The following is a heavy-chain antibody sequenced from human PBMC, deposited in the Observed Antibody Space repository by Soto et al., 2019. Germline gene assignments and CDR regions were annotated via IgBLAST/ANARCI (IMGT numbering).Heavy chain of an antibody. CDR1: GYTFTNND. D-gene: IGHD5-18*01. Sequence: VKVSCKASGYTFTNNDVTWVRQATGQGLEWMGWMNPGSGDTGYAQKFQGRVTMTRNISIATAYMELSSLRSEDTAIYYCARMASFGSLNWFDPWGQGTPVTVSS. CDR3: ARMASFGSLNWFDP. CDR2: MNPGSGDT. J-gene: IGHJ5*02. V-gene: IGHV1-8*01.